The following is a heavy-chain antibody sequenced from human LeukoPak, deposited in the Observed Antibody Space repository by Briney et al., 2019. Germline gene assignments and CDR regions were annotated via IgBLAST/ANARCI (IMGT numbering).Heavy chain of an antibody. J-gene: IGHJ6*03. Sequence: SETLSLTCTVSGGSISSYYWSWIRQPPGKGLEWIGYIYNSGSTNYNPSLKSRVTISVDTSKNQFSLELSSVTAADTAVYYCARLFGQGTHYYYYMDVWGKGTTVTVSS. D-gene: IGHD1-1*01. CDR2: IYNSGST. V-gene: IGHV4-59*12. CDR3: ARLFGQGTHYYYYMDV. CDR1: GGSISSYY.